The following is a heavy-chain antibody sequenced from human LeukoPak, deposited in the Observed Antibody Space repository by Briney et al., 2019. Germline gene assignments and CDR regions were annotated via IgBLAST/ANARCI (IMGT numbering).Heavy chain of an antibody. V-gene: IGHV3-21*01. J-gene: IGHJ3*02. CDR1: GFTFSSYS. CDR3: AKYYDFWSGYSPDASDI. D-gene: IGHD3-3*01. Sequence: GGSLRLSCAASGFTFSSYSMNWVRQAPGKGLEWVSSISSSSSYIYYADSVKGRFTISRDNAKNSLYLQMNSLRAEDTAVYYCAKYYDFWSGYSPDASDIWGQGTMVTVSS. CDR2: ISSSSSYI.